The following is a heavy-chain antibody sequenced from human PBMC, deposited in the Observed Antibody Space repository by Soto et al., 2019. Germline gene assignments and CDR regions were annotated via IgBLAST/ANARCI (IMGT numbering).Heavy chain of an antibody. D-gene: IGHD2-15*01. J-gene: IGHJ4*02. CDR2: ISAYNGNT. V-gene: IGHV1-18*01. CDR3: ARDWRDPKYCSGRSCYRGIDY. CDR1: GYTFTSYG. Sequence: ASVKVSCKASGYTFTSYGISWVRQAPGQGLEWMGWISAYNGNTNYAQKLQGRVTMTTDTSTSTAYMELRSLRSDDTAVYYCARDWRDPKYCSGRSCYRGIDYWGQG.